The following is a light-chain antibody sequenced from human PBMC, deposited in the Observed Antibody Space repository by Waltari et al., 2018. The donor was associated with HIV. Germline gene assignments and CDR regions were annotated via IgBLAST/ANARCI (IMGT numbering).Light chain of an antibody. CDR3: QQFGSSALT. V-gene: IGKV3-20*01. CDR1: QSVRTSY. Sequence: IVLTQSPCTLSLSPGERATLSCRASQSVRTSYLTWYQQKPGQAPRLLIYGASTRAAGVPARFSGSGSGTDFSLIISRLEPEDFAVYYCQQFGSSALTFGGGTKVEIK. J-gene: IGKJ4*01. CDR2: GAS.